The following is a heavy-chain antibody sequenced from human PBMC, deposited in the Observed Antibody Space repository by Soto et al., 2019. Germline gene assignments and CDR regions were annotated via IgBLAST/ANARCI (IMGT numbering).Heavy chain of an antibody. CDR2: VSGSGGNT. J-gene: IGHJ4*02. CDR3: ANDIWIAVAGTCH. CDR1: GFAFNIYA. D-gene: IGHD6-19*01. V-gene: IGHV3-23*01. Sequence: EVQLLESGGGLVQPGGSLRLSCAASGFAFNIYAMSWVRQAPGKGLEWVSAVSGSGGNTYYADSVKGRFTISRDNSKNTLYLQMNSLRAEDPAIYYCANDIWIAVAGTCHWGQGTLVTVSS.